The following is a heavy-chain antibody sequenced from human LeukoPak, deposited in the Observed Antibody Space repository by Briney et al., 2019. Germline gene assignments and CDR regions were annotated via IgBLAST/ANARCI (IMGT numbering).Heavy chain of an antibody. CDR2: IYTSGST. V-gene: IGHV4-4*07. J-gene: IGHJ5*02. CDR3: AREIRYFNWLLNWFDP. Sequence: SETLSLTCTVSGGSISSYYWSWIRQPAGKGLEWVARIYTSGSTNYNPSLKSRVTMSVDTSKNQFSLKLSSVTAADTGVYYCAREIRYFNWLLNWFDPWGQGTLVTVSS. CDR1: GGSISSYY. D-gene: IGHD3-9*01.